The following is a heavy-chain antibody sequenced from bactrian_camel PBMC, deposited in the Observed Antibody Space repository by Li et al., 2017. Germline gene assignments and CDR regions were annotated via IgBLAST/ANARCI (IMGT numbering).Heavy chain of an antibody. CDR2: IYTGGGST. D-gene: IGHD1*01. CDR1: SPIYTMNC. CDR3: AAPPPGGWSRYLEV. V-gene: IGHV3S54*01. J-gene: IGHJ2*01. Sequence: HVQLVESGGGSVQAGGSLRLSCVASSPIYTMNCMGWFRQAPGKEREGVAIIYTGGGSTYYANSVKGRFTISRDNANTVALQMNGLKPEDTAVYYCAAPPPGGWSRYLEVWGEGTQVTVS.